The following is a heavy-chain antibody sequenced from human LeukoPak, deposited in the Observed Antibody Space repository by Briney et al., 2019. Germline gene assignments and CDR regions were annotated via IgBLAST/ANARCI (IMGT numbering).Heavy chain of an antibody. CDR3: ARDDFEAWFDP. J-gene: IGHJ5*02. Sequence: SETLSLTCGVSGYSISTGYYWGWIWQPPGKGLEWIGIIYHSGRTYYNPSLNSRVTISIDTSKNQFSLKLSSVTAADTAVYYCARDDFEAWFDPWGQGTLVTVSS. D-gene: IGHD2/OR15-2a*01. CDR2: IYHSGRT. CDR1: GYSISTGYY. V-gene: IGHV4-38-2*02.